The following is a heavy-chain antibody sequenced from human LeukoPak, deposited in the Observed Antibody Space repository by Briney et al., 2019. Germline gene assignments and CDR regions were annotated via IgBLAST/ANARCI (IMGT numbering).Heavy chain of an antibody. CDR1: GYTFTGYY. CDR3: ARLESSYYFDY. J-gene: IGHJ4*02. Sequence: SVKVSCKASGYTFTGYYMHWVRQAPGQGLEWMGGIIPIFGTANYAQKFQGRVTITADESTSTAYMELNSLRSEDTAVYYCARLESSYYFDYWGQGTLVTVSS. V-gene: IGHV1-69*13. CDR2: IIPIFGTA. D-gene: IGHD2/OR15-2a*01.